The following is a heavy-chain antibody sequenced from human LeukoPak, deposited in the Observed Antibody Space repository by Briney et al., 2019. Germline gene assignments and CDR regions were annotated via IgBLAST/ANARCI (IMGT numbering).Heavy chain of an antibody. J-gene: IGHJ6*03. CDR1: GYTFTSYG. CDR3: ARDRWGLNYYHYMDV. CDR2: ISAYNGNT. Sequence: ASVKVSCKASGYTFTSYGISWVRQAPGQGLEWMGCISAYNGNTNYAQKLQGRVTMTTDTSTSTAYMELRSLRSDDTAVYYCARDRWGLNYYHYMDVWGKGTTVTVSS. V-gene: IGHV1-18*01. D-gene: IGHD2-21*02.